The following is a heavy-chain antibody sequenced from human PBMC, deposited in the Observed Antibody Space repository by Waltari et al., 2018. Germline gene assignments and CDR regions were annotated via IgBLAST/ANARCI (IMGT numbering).Heavy chain of an antibody. D-gene: IGHD3-22*01. CDR3: ARAYDSACYYFDF. J-gene: IGHJ4*01. Sequence: QLQLQESGSGLVKPSQTLSLTCTVSGDSLTRGGYSWTWIRQPPGKGLEWIGYIYHTGDAFYSPSLESRATISVDKSNNQFSLKLRSVTAADTAVYFCARAYDSACYYFDFWGHGALVTVST. V-gene: IGHV4-30-2*01. CDR1: GDSLTRGGYS. CDR2: IYHTGDA.